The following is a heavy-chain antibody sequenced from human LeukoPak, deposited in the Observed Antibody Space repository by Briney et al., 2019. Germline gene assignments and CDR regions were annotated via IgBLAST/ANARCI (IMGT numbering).Heavy chain of an antibody. D-gene: IGHD3-22*01. Sequence: SETLSLTCAVSGYSISSGYRWGWIRQPPGKGLEWIGTIYHSGTTYNDPSLKSRVTISVDTSKNQFSLKLSSVTPADTAVYYCVRSYHYDSYYFDYWGQGTLVTVSS. CDR2: IYHSGTT. CDR3: VRSYHYDSYYFDY. V-gene: IGHV4-38-2*01. J-gene: IGHJ4*02. CDR1: GYSISSGYR.